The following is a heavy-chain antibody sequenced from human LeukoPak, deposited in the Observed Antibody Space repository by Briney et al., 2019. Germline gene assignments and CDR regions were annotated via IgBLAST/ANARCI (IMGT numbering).Heavy chain of an antibody. D-gene: IGHD3-22*01. CDR1: GYTFTGYY. CDR3: AREEDYDDAPRY. V-gene: IGHV1-2*02. Sequence: ASVKVSCKASGYTFTGYYMHWVRQAPGQGLEWMGWINPNCGGTNYAQKFQGRVTMTRDTSISTAYMELSRLRSDDTAVYYCAREEDYDDAPRYWGQGTLVTVSS. J-gene: IGHJ4*02. CDR2: INPNCGGT.